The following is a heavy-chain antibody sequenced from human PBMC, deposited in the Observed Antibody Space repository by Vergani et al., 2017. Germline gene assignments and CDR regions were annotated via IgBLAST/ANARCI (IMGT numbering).Heavy chain of an antibody. CDR1: GFTFSSYG. D-gene: IGHD4-17*01. CDR3: AKVSYGREAIYYFDY. CDR2: ISYDGSNK. J-gene: IGHJ4*02. V-gene: IGHV3-30*18. Sequence: QVQLVESGGGVVQPGRSLRLSCAASGFTFSSYGVHWVRQAPGKGLEWVAVISYDGSNKYYADSVKGRFTISRDNSKNTLYLQMNSLRAEDTAVYYCAKVSYGREAIYYFDYWGQGTLVTVSS.